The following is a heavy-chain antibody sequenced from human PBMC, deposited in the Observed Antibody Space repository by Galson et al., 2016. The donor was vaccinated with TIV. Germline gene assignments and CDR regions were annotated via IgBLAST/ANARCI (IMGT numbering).Heavy chain of an antibody. CDR2: HHYSGSN. CDR1: GDSISNYY. D-gene: IGHD1-1*01. V-gene: IGHV4-59*01. Sequence: ETLSLTCTVSGDSISNYYWTWIRQPPGKGLEWIGHHHYSGSNNYNASLKSRVSMSVDTSNNQFFLRLGSVTAADTAMYYCATRYNNGWFENWGRGTLVTVSS. J-gene: IGHJ5*02. CDR3: ATRYNNGWFEN.